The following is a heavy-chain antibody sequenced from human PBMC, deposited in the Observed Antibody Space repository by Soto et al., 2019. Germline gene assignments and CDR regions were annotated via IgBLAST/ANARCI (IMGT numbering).Heavy chain of an antibody. J-gene: IGHJ6*03. D-gene: IGHD4-17*01. CDR3: ARVGSEGLRGFYYYYYYLAV. CDR2: IYYSGST. V-gene: IGHV4-59*01. Sequence: SETLSLTCTVSGGSISSYYWSWIRQPPGKGLEWIGYIYYSGSTNYNPSLKSRVTISVDTSKNQFSLKLSSVTAADTAVYYCARVGSEGLRGFYYYYYYLAVRGQGTTVTVSS. CDR1: GGSISSYY.